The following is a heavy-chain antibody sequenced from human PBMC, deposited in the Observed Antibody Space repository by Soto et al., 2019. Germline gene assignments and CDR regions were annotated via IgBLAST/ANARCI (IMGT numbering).Heavy chain of an antibody. CDR2: IYYSGST. J-gene: IGHJ1*01. CDR3: ARDSGYSSGWYDTEYFQH. D-gene: IGHD6-19*01. Sequence: LSLTCTVSGGSIISGGYYWSWIRQHPGKGLEWIGYIYYSGSTYYNPSLKSRVTISVDTSKNQFSLKLSSVTAADTAVYYCARDSGYSSGWYDTEYFQHWGQGTLVTVSS. CDR1: GGSIISGGYY. V-gene: IGHV4-31*03.